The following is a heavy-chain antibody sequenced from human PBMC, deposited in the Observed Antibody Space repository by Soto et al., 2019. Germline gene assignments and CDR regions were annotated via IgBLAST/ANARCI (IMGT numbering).Heavy chain of an antibody. V-gene: IGHV3-23*01. CDR1: GFTFSSYA. D-gene: IGHD2-8*01. Sequence: HPGGSLRLSCAASGFTFSSYAMSWARQAPGKGLEWVSAISGSGGSTYYADSVKGRFTISRDNSKNTLYLQMNSLRAEDTAVYYCAKCQLDIVLMVYAIRPFDYWGQGTLVTVSS. CDR3: AKCQLDIVLMVYAIRPFDY. J-gene: IGHJ4*02. CDR2: ISGSGGST.